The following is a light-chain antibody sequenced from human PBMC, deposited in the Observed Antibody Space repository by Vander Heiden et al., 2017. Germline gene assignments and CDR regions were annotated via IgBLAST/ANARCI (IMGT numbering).Light chain of an antibody. V-gene: IGKV3-15*01. Sequence: EIVMPQSPATLSVSPGERATLSCRASQSVSSNLAWYQQKPGQAPRLLIYGASTRATGIPARFSGSGSGTEFTLTISSLQSEDFAVYYCQQYNNWPPGITFGPGTKVDIK. J-gene: IGKJ3*01. CDR1: QSVSSN. CDR3: QQYNNWPPGIT. CDR2: GAS.